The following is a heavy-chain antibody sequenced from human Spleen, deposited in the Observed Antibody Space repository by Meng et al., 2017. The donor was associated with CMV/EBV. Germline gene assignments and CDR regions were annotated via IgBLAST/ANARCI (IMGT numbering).Heavy chain of an antibody. CDR3: ARDLRGIKGKNYYYYGMDV. J-gene: IGHJ6*02. V-gene: IGHV3-30*02. Sequence: GGSLRLSCVMSGFTLSSYGMHWVRQAPGKGLEWVAFIRSDGSNTYYADSVKGRFTISRDNSKNTLYLQMNSLRAEDTAVYYCARDLRGIKGKNYYYYGMDVWGQGTTVTVSS. CDR1: GFTLSSYG. CDR2: IRSDGSNT. D-gene: IGHD2/OR15-2a*01.